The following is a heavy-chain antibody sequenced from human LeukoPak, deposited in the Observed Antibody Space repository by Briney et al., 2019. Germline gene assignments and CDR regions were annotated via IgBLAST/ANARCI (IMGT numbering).Heavy chain of an antibody. V-gene: IGHV1-18*01. Sequence: ASVKVSCKASGYTFTSYGISWVRQAPGQGLEWMGWISAHNGNTNYAQKLQGRVTMTTDTSTSTAYQELRSLRSDDTAVYYRARNQMDDFWSGYYFAKSNWFDPWGQGTLVTVSS. D-gene: IGHD3-3*01. CDR3: ARNQMDDFWSGYYFAKSNWFDP. J-gene: IGHJ5*02. CDR2: ISAHNGNT. CDR1: GYTFTSYG.